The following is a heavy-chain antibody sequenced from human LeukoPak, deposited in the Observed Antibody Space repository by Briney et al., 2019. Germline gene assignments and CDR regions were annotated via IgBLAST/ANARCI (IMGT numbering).Heavy chain of an antibody. Sequence: PGGSLRLSCAASGFTFSSYAMSWVRQAPGKGLEWVSAISGSGGSTYYADSVKGRFTISRDNSKNTLYLQMNSLRAEDTAVYYCAKDGYGRVSAFPSPAWGQGTLVTVSS. CDR3: AKDGYGRVSAFPSPA. CDR2: ISGSGGST. J-gene: IGHJ4*02. CDR1: GFTFSSYA. D-gene: IGHD5-12*01. V-gene: IGHV3-23*01.